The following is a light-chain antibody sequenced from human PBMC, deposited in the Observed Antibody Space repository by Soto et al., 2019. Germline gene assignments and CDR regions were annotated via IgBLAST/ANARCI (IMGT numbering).Light chain of an antibody. CDR1: SSDVGRFNY. CDR3: NSYTGNSAFSTTVV. Sequence: QSALTQPPSASGSPGQSVTISCTGTSSDVGRFNYVSWYQHHPGKAPKLLIYEVGKRPSGVPARFSGSKSGNTASLTVSGLKAEDEADYYCNSYTGNSAFSTTVVVGGGTQLTVL. J-gene: IGLJ2*01. CDR2: EVG. V-gene: IGLV2-8*01.